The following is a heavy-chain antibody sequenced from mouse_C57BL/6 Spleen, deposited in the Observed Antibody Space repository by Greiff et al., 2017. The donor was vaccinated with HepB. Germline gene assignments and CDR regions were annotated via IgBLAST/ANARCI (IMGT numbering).Heavy chain of an antibody. Sequence: EVQLQQSGAELVRPGASVKLSCTASGFNIKDDYMHWVKQRPEQGLEWIGWIDPENGDTEYASKFQGKATITADTSSNTAYLQLSSLTSEDTAVYYCGITTVVAPFAYWGQRTLVTVSA. CDR1: GFNIKDDY. V-gene: IGHV14-4*01. D-gene: IGHD1-1*01. J-gene: IGHJ3*01. CDR3: GITTVVAPFAY. CDR2: IDPENGDT.